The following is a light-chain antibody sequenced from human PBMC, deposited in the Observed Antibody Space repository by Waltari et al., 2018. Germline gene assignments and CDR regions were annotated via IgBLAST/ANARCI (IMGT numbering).Light chain of an antibody. Sequence: QSVLTQPPSASGTPGQRVTISCSGSISNLGTNYVYWYQQFPGTAPKLLIQRNNQRPPWVPDRFSGSKSGTSASLAISGLLSEDEADYYCASWDDSLSVGVFGGGTKLTVL. CDR1: ISNLGTNY. J-gene: IGLJ3*02. CDR2: RNN. V-gene: IGLV1-47*01. CDR3: ASWDDSLSVGV.